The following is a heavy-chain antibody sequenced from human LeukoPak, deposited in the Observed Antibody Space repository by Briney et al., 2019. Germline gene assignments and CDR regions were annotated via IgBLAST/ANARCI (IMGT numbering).Heavy chain of an antibody. V-gene: IGHV1-2*02. CDR2: INPNSGDT. CDR3: ARGGSSWYRTTLFDY. CDR1: GYTFTGYY. J-gene: IGHJ4*02. D-gene: IGHD6-13*01. Sequence: ASVKVSCKASGYTFTGYYMHWVRQAPGQGLEWMGWINPNSGDTNYAQKFQGRVTMTRDTSISTAYMELSRLTSDDTAVYYCARGGSSWYRTTLFDYWGQGTLVTVSS.